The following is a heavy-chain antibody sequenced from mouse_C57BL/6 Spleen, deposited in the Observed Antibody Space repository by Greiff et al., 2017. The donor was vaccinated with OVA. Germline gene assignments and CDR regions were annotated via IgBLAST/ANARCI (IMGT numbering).Heavy chain of an antibody. CDR1: GYTFTSYW. CDR2: IYPGSGST. D-gene: IGHD2-1*01. Sequence: QVQLQQPGAELVKPGASVKMSCKASGYTFTSYWITWVKQRPGQGLEWIGDIYPGSGSTNYNEKFKSKATLTVDTSSSTAYMQLSSLTSEDSAVYYGARSRNPYYYAMDYWGQGTSVTVSS. J-gene: IGHJ4*01. CDR3: ARSRNPYYYAMDY. V-gene: IGHV1-55*01.